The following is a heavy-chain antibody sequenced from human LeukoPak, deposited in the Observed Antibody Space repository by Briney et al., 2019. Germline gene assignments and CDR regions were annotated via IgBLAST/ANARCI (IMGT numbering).Heavy chain of an antibody. CDR3: AKDRNYDSSGYYPF. CDR2: ISGSGGST. V-gene: IGHV3-23*01. D-gene: IGHD3-22*01. CDR1: GFTFSSYA. Sequence: GGSLRLSCAASGFTFSSYAMSWVRQAPGKGLEWVSAISGSGGSTYCADSVKGRLTISRDNSKNTLFLQVNSLRAEDTAVYYCAKDRNYDSSGYYPFWGQGTLVTVSS. J-gene: IGHJ4*02.